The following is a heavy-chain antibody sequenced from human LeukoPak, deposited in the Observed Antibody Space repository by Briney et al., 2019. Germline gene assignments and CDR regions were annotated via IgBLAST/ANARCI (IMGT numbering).Heavy chain of an antibody. J-gene: IGHJ4*02. D-gene: IGHD1-1*01. V-gene: IGHV5-51*01. CDR1: GYNFPSYW. CDR3: ARASTLDY. CDR2: IYPGDSDT. Sequence: GESLKISCKGSGYNFPSYWIGWVRQLPGKGLEWVGIIYPGDSDTRYSPSFQGQVTISADKSITTAYLHWSSLSASDTAIYYCARASTLDYWGQGTPVTASS.